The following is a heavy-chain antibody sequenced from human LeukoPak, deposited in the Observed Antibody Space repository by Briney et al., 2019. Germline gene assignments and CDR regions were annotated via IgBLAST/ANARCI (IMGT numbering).Heavy chain of an antibody. V-gene: IGHV3-30*18. J-gene: IGHJ4*02. Sequence: PGGSLRLSCAASGFTFSSYGMHWVRQAPGKGLEWVAVISYDGSNKYYADSVKGRFTISRDNSKNTLYLQMNSLRAEDTAVYYCAKEEQVGAFDYWGQGTLVTVFS. D-gene: IGHD1-26*01. CDR2: ISYDGSNK. CDR3: AKEEQVGAFDY. CDR1: GFTFSSYG.